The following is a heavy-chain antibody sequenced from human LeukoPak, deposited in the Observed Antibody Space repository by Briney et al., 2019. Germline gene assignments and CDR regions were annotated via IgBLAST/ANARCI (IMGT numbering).Heavy chain of an antibody. J-gene: IGHJ4*02. CDR2: VYPADSDT. V-gene: IGHV5-51*01. CDR3: ARVRYDSSGYYTFDH. CDR1: GYRFTSHW. Sequence: GESLKISCNGFGYRFTSHWIGWVRQMPGKGLEWMGVVYPADSDTRYSPSFQGQVTLSADKSISTAYLQWSSVKASDTAMYFCARVRYDSSGYYTFDHWGQGTLVTVSS. D-gene: IGHD3-22*01.